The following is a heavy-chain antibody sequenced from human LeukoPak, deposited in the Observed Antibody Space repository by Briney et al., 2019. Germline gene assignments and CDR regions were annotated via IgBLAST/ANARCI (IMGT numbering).Heavy chain of an antibody. V-gene: IGHV4-4*02. CDR3: ARGLVTTGRSSFDN. Sequence: SETQSLTCAVSDDSISSTNWWHWVRQPPGKGLEWIGEIYHTGSTNNNPSLTSRVTISVDKSKNQFSLKLSSVTAADTAVYYCARGLVTTGRSSFDNWGQGTLVAVSS. CDR1: DDSISSTNW. D-gene: IGHD4-17*01. J-gene: IGHJ4*02. CDR2: IYHTGST.